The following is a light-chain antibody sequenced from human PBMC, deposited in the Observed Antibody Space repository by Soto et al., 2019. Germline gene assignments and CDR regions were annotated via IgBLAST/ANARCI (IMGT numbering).Light chain of an antibody. CDR2: GAS. V-gene: IGKV3-20*01. CDR1: QSVSSSY. CDR3: QQYGSSPPYT. J-gene: IGKJ2*01. Sequence: EIVLTQSPGTLSLPPGERATLSCRASQSVSSSYLAWYQQKPGQAPGLLIYGASSRATGIPDRFSGSGSGTDFTLTISRLEREDFAVYYCQQYGSSPPYTFGQGTKLEIK.